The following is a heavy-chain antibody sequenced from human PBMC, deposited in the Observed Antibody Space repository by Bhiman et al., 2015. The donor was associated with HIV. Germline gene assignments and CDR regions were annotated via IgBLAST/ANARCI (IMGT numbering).Heavy chain of an antibody. D-gene: IGHD2-15*01. CDR1: GFTFNNYH. J-gene: IGHJ4*02. V-gene: IGHV3-23*01. Sequence: EVQLLESGGGLLQPGGSLRLSCAASGFTFNNYHMSWVRQTPGKGLEWVSAISGSGHSTYYADSVKGRFTISRDHSKNTLHLQMNSLRAEDTAVYYCAKRGDGGSGFDNWGQGTLVTVSS. CDR3: AKRGDGGSGFDN. CDR2: ISGSGHST.